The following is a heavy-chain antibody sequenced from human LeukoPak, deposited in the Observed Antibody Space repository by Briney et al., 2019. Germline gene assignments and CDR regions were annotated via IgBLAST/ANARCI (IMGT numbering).Heavy chain of an antibody. CDR1: GYTFTGYY. CDR2: TSTYNGNT. Sequence: ASVKVSCKASGYTFTGYYMHWVRQAPGQGLEWMGWTSTYNGNTQYAQKFQGRVTMTTDTSTSTAYMELRSLRSDDTAVYYCAKDSTAGGGAFFQDWGQGTLVTVSS. V-gene: IGHV1-18*04. D-gene: IGHD6-13*01. CDR3: AKDSTAGGGAFFQD. J-gene: IGHJ1*01.